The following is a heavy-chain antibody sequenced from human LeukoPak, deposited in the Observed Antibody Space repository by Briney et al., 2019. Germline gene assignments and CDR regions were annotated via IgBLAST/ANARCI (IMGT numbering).Heavy chain of an antibody. D-gene: IGHD6-19*01. CDR3: SRGSGWLSVY. J-gene: IGHJ4*02. V-gene: IGHV3-49*03. CDR2: ISGGTT. Sequence: GGSLRLSCTASGFTFGDYLLSWFRQAPGKGLEWIGFISGGTTEYAASVKGRFTISRDDSTSIAYLQMNSLTTEDTAVYYCSRGSGWLSVYWGQGTLVTVSS. CDR1: GFTFGDYL.